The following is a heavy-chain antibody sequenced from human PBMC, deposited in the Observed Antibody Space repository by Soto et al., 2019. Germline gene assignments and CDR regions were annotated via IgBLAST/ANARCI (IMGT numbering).Heavy chain of an antibody. D-gene: IGHD6-13*01. J-gene: IGHJ4*02. V-gene: IGHV3-53*02. CDR1: GFTVSSTY. CDR2: LYGGGTT. Sequence: EVQLVETGGGWIQPGGSLKLSCAASGFTVSSTYMSRVRQAPGKGLEWVSVLYGGGTTYYAGSVKGRFTISRDNSENTLYLQLDSLRAEDTAVYYCARHPPTSSWPTALDYWGQGALVTVSS. CDR3: ARHPPTSSWPTALDY.